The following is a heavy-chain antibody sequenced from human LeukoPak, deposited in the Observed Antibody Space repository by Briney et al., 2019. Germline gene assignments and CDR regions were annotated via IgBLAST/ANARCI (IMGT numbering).Heavy chain of an antibody. CDR3: ARGSWEDIVVVVAATRY. J-gene: IGHJ4*02. V-gene: IGHV3-21*01. Sequence: PGGSLRLSCAASGFTFSSYSMNWVRQAPGRGLEWVSFISSSSSYIYYADSVKGRFTISRDNAKNSLYLQMNSLRAEDTAVYYCARGSWEDIVVVVAATRYWGQGTLVTVSS. D-gene: IGHD2-15*01. CDR2: ISSSSSYI. CDR1: GFTFSSYS.